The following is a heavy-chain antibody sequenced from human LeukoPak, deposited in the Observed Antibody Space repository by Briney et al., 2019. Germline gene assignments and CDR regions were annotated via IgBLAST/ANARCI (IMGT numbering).Heavy chain of an antibody. V-gene: IGHV6-1*01. CDR2: TYYRSKWYY. Sequence: SQTLSLTCAISGDRFSSDSVAWHWIRQSPLRGLEWLGRTYYRSKWYYDYAPSMESRMTINPDTFKNQFSLQLNSVTPDDTAVYYCTRARGELLFDYWGQGTLVTVSS. CDR3: TRARGELLFDY. D-gene: IGHD1-26*01. CDR1: GDRFSSDSVA. J-gene: IGHJ4*02.